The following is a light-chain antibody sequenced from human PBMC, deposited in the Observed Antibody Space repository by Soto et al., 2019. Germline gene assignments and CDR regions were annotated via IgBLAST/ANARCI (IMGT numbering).Light chain of an antibody. CDR3: QQYRRLIT. CDR2: DAS. V-gene: IGKV3D-20*01. CDR1: QSVSSSY. J-gene: IGKJ5*01. Sequence: STWTQSTATESLSQGESATLSGGASQSVSSSYLDWYQLKPGLAPRLIIYDASSRATGIPDRFSGSGSGTDFTLTINRLEPEDSAVYYCQQYRRLITFRQGTRLEI.